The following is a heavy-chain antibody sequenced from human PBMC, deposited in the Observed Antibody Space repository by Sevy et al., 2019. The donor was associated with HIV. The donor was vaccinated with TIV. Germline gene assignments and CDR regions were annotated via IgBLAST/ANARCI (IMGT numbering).Heavy chain of an antibody. J-gene: IGHJ6*02. V-gene: IGHV3-48*01. D-gene: IGHD3-16*01. Sequence: GGSLRLSCAASGFTFANHAIHWVRQAPGKGLQWISYISGSDDSGGDDTIYYPDSVKGRFTISRDKAKNSLYLQMSSLRADDTAVYYCARDHVKDGKGGDYYYHAMDVWGRGTTVTVSS. CDR1: GFTFANHA. CDR3: ARDHVKDGKGGDYYYHAMDV. CDR2: ISGSDDSGGDDTI.